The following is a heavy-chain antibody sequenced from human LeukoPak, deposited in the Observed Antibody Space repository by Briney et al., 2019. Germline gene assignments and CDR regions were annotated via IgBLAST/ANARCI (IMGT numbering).Heavy chain of an antibody. CDR1: GGSISSSSYY. D-gene: IGHD5-18*01. Sequence: SETLSLTCTVSGGSISSSSYYWGWIRQPPGKGLEWIGSIYYSGSTYYNPSLKSRVTISVDTSNNQFSLKLNSVTAADTAVYYCARQITDSYGSKGWFDTWGQGTLVTVSS. CDR2: IYYSGST. V-gene: IGHV4-39*01. J-gene: IGHJ5*02. CDR3: ARQITDSYGSKGWFDT.